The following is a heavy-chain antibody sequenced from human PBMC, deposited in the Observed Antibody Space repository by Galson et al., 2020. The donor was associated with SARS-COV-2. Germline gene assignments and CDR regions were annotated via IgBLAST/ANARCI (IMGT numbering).Heavy chain of an antibody. J-gene: IGHJ5*02. Sequence: SVKVSCKASGGTFSNYAISWVRQAPGQGLEWMGGIIPFLGTPNYAQKFQDRVTITTDESTSTAYMELNSLGSDDTAVYYCARGHAHYDKSGCLTGWFAPWGQGSLVTVSS. CDR1: GGTFSNYA. CDR2: IIPFLGTP. V-gene: IGHV1-69*05. D-gene: IGHD3-22*01. CDR3: ARGHAHYDKSGCLTGWFAP.